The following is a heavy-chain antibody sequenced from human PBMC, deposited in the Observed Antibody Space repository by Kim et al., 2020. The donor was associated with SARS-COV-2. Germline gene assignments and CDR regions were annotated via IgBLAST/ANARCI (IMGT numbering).Heavy chain of an antibody. Sequence: SETLSLTCTVSGGSISSGSYYWSWIRQPAGKGLEWIGRIYTSGSTNYNPSLKSRVTISVDTSKNQFSLKLSSVTAADTAVYYCARWGIYSSSWYGTHYYYGMDVWGQGTTVTVSS. V-gene: IGHV4-61*02. CDR2: IYTSGST. D-gene: IGHD6-13*01. CDR3: ARWGIYSSSWYGTHYYYGMDV. CDR1: GGSISSGSYY. J-gene: IGHJ6*02.